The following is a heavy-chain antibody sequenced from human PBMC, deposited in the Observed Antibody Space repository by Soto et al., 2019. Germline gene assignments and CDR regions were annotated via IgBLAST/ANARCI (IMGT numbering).Heavy chain of an antibody. V-gene: IGHV4-59*08. D-gene: IGHD6-19*01. CDR1: GGSISSYY. Sequence: QVQLQESGPGLVKPSETLSRTCTASGGSISSYYWSWFRQPPGKGLVWIGYIYYSGSTHYNPSLTSPVTISVDTSKNQCSWKLSSVTAAATALYYCARGSCGLQTRYFDLWGRGTLVTVSS. J-gene: IGHJ2*01. CDR2: IYYSGST. CDR3: ARGSCGLQTRYFDL.